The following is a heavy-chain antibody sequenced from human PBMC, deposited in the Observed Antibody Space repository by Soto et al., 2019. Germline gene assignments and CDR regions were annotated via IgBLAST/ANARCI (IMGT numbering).Heavy chain of an antibody. CDR3: ARDGGNEVLRFLEWSPRGGMDV. J-gene: IGHJ6*02. D-gene: IGHD3-3*01. CDR1: GFTFSSYS. V-gene: IGHV3-48*02. CDR2: ISSSSSTI. Sequence: GGSLRLSCAASGFTFSSYSMNWVRQAPGKGLEWVSYISSSSSTIYYADSVKGRFTISRDNAKNSLYLQMNSLRDEDTAVYYCARDGGNEVLRFLEWSPRGGMDVWGQGTTVTVSS.